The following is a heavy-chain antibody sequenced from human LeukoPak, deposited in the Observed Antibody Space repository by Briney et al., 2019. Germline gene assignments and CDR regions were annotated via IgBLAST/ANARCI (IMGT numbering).Heavy chain of an antibody. Sequence: GGSLRLSCAASGFTFSNAWMSWVRQAPGKGLEWVGRIKNKTDGGTTHYAAPVKGRFIISRDDSKNMLYLQMNSLRTEDTAVYYCSPNFFDFWGQGTLVTVSS. D-gene: IGHD4/OR15-4a*01. V-gene: IGHV3-15*01. CDR3: SPNFFDF. CDR1: GFTFSNAW. J-gene: IGHJ4*02. CDR2: IKNKTDGGTT.